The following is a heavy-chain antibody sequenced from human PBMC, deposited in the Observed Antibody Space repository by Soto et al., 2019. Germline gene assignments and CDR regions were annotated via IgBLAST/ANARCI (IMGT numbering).Heavy chain of an antibody. Sequence: QVQLQESGPGLVKPSGTLSLICDVSGGSIHSSYWWRWVRQPPGRRLEWIGEIFHLGGATYNPSSESRVTISVDKAKNQFYLKLTSVTAADSAIYFCARRFDYWGPGILVTVSS. CDR2: IFHLGGA. J-gene: IGHJ4*02. CDR3: ARRFDY. V-gene: IGHV4-4*02. CDR1: GGSIHSSYW.